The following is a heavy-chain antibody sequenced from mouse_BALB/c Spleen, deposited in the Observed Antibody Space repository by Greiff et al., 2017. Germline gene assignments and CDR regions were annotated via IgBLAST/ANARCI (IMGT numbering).Heavy chain of an antibody. J-gene: IGHJ1*01. CDR1: GFTFSSFG. Sequence: EVQLVESGGGLVQPGGSRKLSCAASGFTFSSFGMHWVRQAPEKGLEWVAYISSGSSTIYYADTVKGRFTISRDNPKNTLFLQMTSLRSEDTAMYYCARGGSRWYFDVWGAGTTVTVSS. V-gene: IGHV5-17*02. CDR3: ARGGSRWYFDV. CDR2: ISSGSSTI. D-gene: IGHD1-1*01.